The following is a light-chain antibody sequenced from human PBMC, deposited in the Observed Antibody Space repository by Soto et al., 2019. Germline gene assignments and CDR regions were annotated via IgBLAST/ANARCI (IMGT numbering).Light chain of an antibody. CDR2: DVS. Sequence: DIQMTHSPSTLSGSVGDRVIITCRASQSISRRLAWYQQKPGKAPRLLMYDVSTLESGVPSRFRGSGAGTEFTLTINSLQPDDYATYYCQQYNSYSWTFGHGTKVDIK. CDR1: QSISRR. V-gene: IGKV1-5*01. CDR3: QQYNSYSWT. J-gene: IGKJ1*01.